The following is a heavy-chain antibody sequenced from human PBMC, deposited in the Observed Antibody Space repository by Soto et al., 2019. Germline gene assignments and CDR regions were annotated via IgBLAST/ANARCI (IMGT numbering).Heavy chain of an antibody. V-gene: IGHV1-8*01. Sequence: ASVKVSCKASGYTFTRYDINWVRQATGQGLEWMGWMNPNSGNTGYAQKIQGRVTMTRNTSISTAYMELSSLRSEETAVYYCAFGYYYYYGMDVWGQGTTVTVSS. CDR2: MNPNSGNT. CDR3: AFGYYYYYGMDV. J-gene: IGHJ6*02. CDR1: GYTFTRYD. D-gene: IGHD3-3*01.